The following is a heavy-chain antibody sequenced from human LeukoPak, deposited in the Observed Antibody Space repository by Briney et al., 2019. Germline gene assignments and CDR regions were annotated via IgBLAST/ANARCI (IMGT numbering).Heavy chain of an antibody. CDR1: GFTFSSYG. J-gene: IGHJ3*02. D-gene: IGHD4-17*01. CDR2: IRYDGSHN. V-gene: IGHV3-30*02. Sequence: GGSLRLSCAASGFTFSSYGMHWVRQAPGKGLEWVAFIRYDGSHNYYADSVKGRFTISRDNSKNTLYLQMDSLRAEDTAVYYCAKDRPVTPVWASDIWGQGTMVTVSS. CDR3: AKDRPVTPVWASDI.